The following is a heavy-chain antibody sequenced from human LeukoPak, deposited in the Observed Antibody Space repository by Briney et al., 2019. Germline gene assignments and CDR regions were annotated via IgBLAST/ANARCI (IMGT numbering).Heavy chain of an antibody. Sequence: KSSETLSLTCTVSGGSISSGGYYWSWIRQPPGKGLEWIGYIYHSGSTYYNPSLKSRVTISVDRSKNQFSLKLSSVTAADTAVYYCARVGPYDAFDIWGQGTMVTVSS. J-gene: IGHJ3*02. CDR1: GGSISSGGYY. CDR2: IYHSGST. CDR3: ARVGPYDAFDI. V-gene: IGHV4-30-2*01.